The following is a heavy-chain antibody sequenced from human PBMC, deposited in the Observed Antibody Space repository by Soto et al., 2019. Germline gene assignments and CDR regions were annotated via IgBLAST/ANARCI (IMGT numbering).Heavy chain of an antibody. V-gene: IGHV2-5*01. D-gene: IGHD6-19*01. Sequence: QITLKESGPTLVKPTQTLTLTCTFSGFSLSTSGVGVGWIRQPPGXALEWLALIYWNDDKRFSPSLKSRLAITKDTSKNQVVITMTNMDPVDTATYYCAHRRGWGFYFDNWGQGTLVTVSS. CDR2: IYWNDDK. CDR3: AHRRGWGFYFDN. J-gene: IGHJ4*02. CDR1: GFSLSTSGVG.